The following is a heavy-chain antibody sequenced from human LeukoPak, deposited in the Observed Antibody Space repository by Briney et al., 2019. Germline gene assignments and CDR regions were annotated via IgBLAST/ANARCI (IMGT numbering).Heavy chain of an antibody. D-gene: IGHD3-9*01. CDR1: GFTFSSYA. V-gene: IGHV3-23*01. J-gene: IGHJ4*02. CDR3: AKSGDYDILTGYWGGDY. CDR2: ISGSGGST. Sequence: GGSLRLSCAASGFTFSSYAMSWVRQAPGKGLEWVSAISGSGGSTYYADSVKGRFTISRDNSKNTLYLQMNSLRAEDTAVYYCAKSGDYDILTGYWGGDYWGQGTLVTVSS.